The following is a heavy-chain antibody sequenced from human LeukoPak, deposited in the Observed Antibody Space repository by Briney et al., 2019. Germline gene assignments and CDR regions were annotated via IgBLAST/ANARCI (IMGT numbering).Heavy chain of an antibody. Sequence: SETLSLTCAVYGGSFSGYYWSWIRQPPGKGLEWIGEINHSGSTNYNPSLKSRVTISVDTSKNQFSLKLTALAAGYTAVYYCARGSPIGFYCSSTSCYSRWFDPWGQGTLVTVSS. CDR3: ARGSPIGFYCSSTSCYSRWFDP. CDR2: INHSGST. J-gene: IGHJ5*02. CDR1: GGSFSGYY. V-gene: IGHV4-34*01. D-gene: IGHD2-2*02.